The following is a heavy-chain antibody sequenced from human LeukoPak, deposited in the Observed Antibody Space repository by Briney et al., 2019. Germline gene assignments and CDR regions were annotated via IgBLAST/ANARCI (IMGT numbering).Heavy chain of an antibody. J-gene: IGHJ5*02. CDR3: ARQVDCSSTSCYLEGTGWFDP. CDR2: IYYSGST. Sequence: SQTLSLTCTVSGGSISSGDYYWSWIRQPPGKGLEWIGYIYYSGSTYYNPSLKSRVTISVDTSKNQFSLKLSSVTAADTAVYYCARQVDCSSTSCYLEGTGWFDPWGQGTLVTVSS. D-gene: IGHD2-2*01. V-gene: IGHV4-30-4*01. CDR1: GGSISSGDYY.